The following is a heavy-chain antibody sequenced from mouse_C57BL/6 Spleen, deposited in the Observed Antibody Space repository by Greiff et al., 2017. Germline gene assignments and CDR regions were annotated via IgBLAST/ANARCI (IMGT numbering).Heavy chain of an antibody. CDR3: ASYGSSRGGFAY. CDR1: GFSLTSYG. CDR2: IWSGGST. V-gene: IGHV2-2*01. D-gene: IGHD1-1*01. Sequence: VKLVESGPGLVQPSQSLSITCTVSGFSLTSYGVHWVRQSPGKGLEWLGVIWSGGSTAYNAAFISRLSLSKDNSKSQVFFKMNSLQADDTAIYYCASYGSSRGGFAYWGQGTLVTVSA. J-gene: IGHJ3*01.